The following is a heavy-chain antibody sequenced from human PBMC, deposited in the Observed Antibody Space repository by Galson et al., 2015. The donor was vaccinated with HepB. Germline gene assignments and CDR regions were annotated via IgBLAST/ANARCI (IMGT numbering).Heavy chain of an antibody. J-gene: IGHJ6*03. D-gene: IGHD4-11*01. CDR1: GFTFSSYT. CDR3: AKGGYYSNYPIYNYYMDV. Sequence: SLRLSCAASGFTFSSYTMSWVRQAPGKGLEWVSAISGSGGSTYYADSVKGRFTISRDNSKNTLYLQMNSLRAEDTAVYYCAKGGYYSNYPIYNYYMDVWGKGTTVTVSS. V-gene: IGHV3-23*01. CDR2: ISGSGGST.